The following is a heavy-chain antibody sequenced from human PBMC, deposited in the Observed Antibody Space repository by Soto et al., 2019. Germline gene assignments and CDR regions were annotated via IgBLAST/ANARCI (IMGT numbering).Heavy chain of an antibody. CDR1: GYTFTGYF. V-gene: IGHV1-2*02. Sequence: ASVKVSCKASGYTFTGYFMHCVRQAPGQGLEWMGCINPNSGATKYAQKFQGRVTFTRDTSINTAYMEMSMLRSDDTAVYYCAGGGRTILSRRRWGQCTLITVSS. CDR3: AGGGRTILSRRR. D-gene: IGHD3-16*01. J-gene: IGHJ1*01. CDR2: INPNSGAT.